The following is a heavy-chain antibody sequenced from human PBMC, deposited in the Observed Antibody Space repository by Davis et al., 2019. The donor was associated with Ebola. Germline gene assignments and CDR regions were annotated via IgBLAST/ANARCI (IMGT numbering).Heavy chain of an antibody. D-gene: IGHD6-19*01. Sequence: ASVTVSCKASGGTFSSYSVTWVRQAPGQGLEWLGWISAYNGATDYAQILQGRVTMTIDTSTSTVYMEMRSLRSDDTAVYYCARIMTTGWPFDGLDIWGQGTMVTVSS. J-gene: IGHJ3*02. CDR1: GGTFSSYS. CDR3: ARIMTTGWPFDGLDI. V-gene: IGHV1-18*01. CDR2: ISAYNGAT.